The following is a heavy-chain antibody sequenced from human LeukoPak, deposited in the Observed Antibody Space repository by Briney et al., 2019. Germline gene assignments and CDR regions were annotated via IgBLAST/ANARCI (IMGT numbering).Heavy chain of an antibody. D-gene: IGHD3-9*01. V-gene: IGHV3-21*01. J-gene: IGHJ6*02. CDR1: GFTFSSYS. CDR3: ARETYYDILTGLLSSYYGMDV. CDR2: ISRSSSYI. Sequence: GGSLRLSCAASGFTFSSYSMNWVRQAPGKGLEWVSSISRSSSYIYYADSVKGRFTISRDNAKNSLYLQMNSLRAEDTAVYYCARETYYDILTGLLSSYYGMDVWGQGTTVTVSS.